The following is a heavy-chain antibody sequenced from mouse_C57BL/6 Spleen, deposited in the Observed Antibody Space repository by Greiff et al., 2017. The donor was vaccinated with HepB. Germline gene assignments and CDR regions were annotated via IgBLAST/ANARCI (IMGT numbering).Heavy chain of an antibody. CDR1: GYSITSGYY. CDR2: ISYDGSN. CDR3: AREGPYYGRYFDV. V-gene: IGHV3-6*01. Sequence: EVQLQQSGPGLVKPSQSLSLTCSVTGYSITSGYYWNWIRQFPGNKLEWMGYISYDGSNNYNPSLKNRISITRDTSKNQFFLKLNSVTTEDTATYYCAREGPYYGRYFDVWGTGTTVTVSS. D-gene: IGHD2-10*01. J-gene: IGHJ1*03.